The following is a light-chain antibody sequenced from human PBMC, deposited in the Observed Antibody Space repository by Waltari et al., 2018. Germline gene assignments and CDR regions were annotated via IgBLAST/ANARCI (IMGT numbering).Light chain of an antibody. Sequence: DIQMTQSPSSLSASVGDRVTITCRASQSISSYLNWYQQKPGKAPKLLIYAASSLQSGVPSRFSGSGSGTDFTLTISRLEPEDFAVYYCQQYGTSLSTFGQGTRVEIK. CDR2: AAS. J-gene: IGKJ1*01. CDR3: QQYGTSLST. V-gene: IGKV1-39*01. CDR1: QSISSY.